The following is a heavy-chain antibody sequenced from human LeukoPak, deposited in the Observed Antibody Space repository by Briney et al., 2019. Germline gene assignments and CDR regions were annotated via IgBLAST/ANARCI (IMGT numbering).Heavy chain of an antibody. CDR2: LKEDGSQK. J-gene: IGHJ4*02. V-gene: IGHV3-7*04. D-gene: IGHD5-12*01. Sequence: GGSLRLSCAASGFTFSSNWMTWVRQAPGRGLQWVAHLKEDGSQKSYVDSVKGRFTVSRDNSKSSLFLQMNSLRAEDTAVYYCARFGLVAAIDYGGQGTLVTVPS. CDR3: ARFGLVAAIDY. CDR1: GFTFSSNW.